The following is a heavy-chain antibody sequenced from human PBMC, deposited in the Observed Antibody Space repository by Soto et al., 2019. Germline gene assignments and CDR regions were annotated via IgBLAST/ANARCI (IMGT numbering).Heavy chain of an antibody. D-gene: IGHD2-15*01. CDR2: IYYSGST. V-gene: IGHV4-59*01. CDR3: ARALLGIWDY. CDR1: GGSISSYY. J-gene: IGHJ4*02. Sequence: PSETLSLTCTVSGGSISSYYWSWIRQPPGKGLEWIGYIYYSGSTNYNPSLKSRVTISVDTSKNQFSLKLSSVTAADTAVYYCARALLGIWDYWGQGTLVTVSS.